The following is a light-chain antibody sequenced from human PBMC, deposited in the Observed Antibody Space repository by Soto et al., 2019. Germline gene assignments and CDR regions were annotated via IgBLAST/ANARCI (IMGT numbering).Light chain of an antibody. V-gene: IGKV1-5*01. Sequence: DIQMNPSPSSLSASVGDSVTITCRASQTISSWLAWYQQKPGKAPDLLIYDASRLAGGVPSRFSGSESGTEFTPTIASLQPDDFATYFCQQYYNYSTFGQGHKWIS. CDR1: QTISSW. CDR3: QQYYNYST. CDR2: DAS. J-gene: IGKJ1*01.